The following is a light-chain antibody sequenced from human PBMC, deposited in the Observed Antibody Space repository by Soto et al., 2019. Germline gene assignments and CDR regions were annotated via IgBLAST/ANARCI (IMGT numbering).Light chain of an antibody. CDR3: LLSYSGGRV. CDR2: DTS. CDR1: TGPVTSGRY. Sequence: QAVVTQEPSVTVSPGGTVTLTCDSSTGPVTSGRYPYWFQQKPGQAPRTLIYDTSLKYSWTPARFSGSLLRGKAALTLSSARPEDEADYYCLLSYSGGRVFGGGTKVTVL. J-gene: IGLJ3*02. V-gene: IGLV7-46*01.